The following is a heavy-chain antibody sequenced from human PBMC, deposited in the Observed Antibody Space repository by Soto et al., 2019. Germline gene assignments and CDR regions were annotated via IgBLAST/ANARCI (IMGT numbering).Heavy chain of an antibody. CDR3: ARGVYDFWSGHPKGLDY. Sequence: EVQLVESGGGLVQPGGSLKLSCAASGFTFSGSAMHWVRQASGKGLEWVGRIRRKANSYATAYAVSVKGRFTISRDDSMNTAYLQMNSLKTEDTAVYYCARGVYDFWSGHPKGLDYWGQGTVVTVAS. V-gene: IGHV3-73*02. CDR2: IRRKANSYAT. D-gene: IGHD3-3*01. J-gene: IGHJ4*02. CDR1: GFTFSGSA.